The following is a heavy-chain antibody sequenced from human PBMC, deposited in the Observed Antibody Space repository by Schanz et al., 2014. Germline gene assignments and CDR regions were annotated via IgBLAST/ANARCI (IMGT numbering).Heavy chain of an antibody. V-gene: IGHV3-48*01. CDR1: GFTFENYA. CDR3: ARVKYCTITRCYRTETEGIYYMDV. J-gene: IGHJ6*03. CDR2: ISSASSTI. D-gene: IGHD2-2*01. Sequence: VQLVESGGGLVQPGGSLRLSCAASGFTFENYALTWVRQVPGKGLEWVSYISSASSTINYADSVKGRFTISRDNAKNTLYLQMKSLRAEDTAVYYCARVKYCTITRCYRTETEGIYYMDVWGKGTTVNGSS.